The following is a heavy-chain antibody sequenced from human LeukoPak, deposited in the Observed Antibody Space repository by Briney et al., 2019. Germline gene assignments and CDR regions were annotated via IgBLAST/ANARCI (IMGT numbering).Heavy chain of an antibody. D-gene: IGHD3-22*01. CDR2: ISWDGGST. CDR1: GFTFDDYA. CDR3: AKEVGSGYNFPDPEDFKPLDY. V-gene: IGHV3-43D*03. Sequence: GGSLRLSCAASGFTFDDYAMHWVRQAPGKGLEWVSLISWDGGSTYYADSVKGRFTISRDNSKNSLYLQMNSLRAEDTALYYCAKEVGSGYNFPDPEDFKPLDYWGQGTLVTVSS. J-gene: IGHJ4*02.